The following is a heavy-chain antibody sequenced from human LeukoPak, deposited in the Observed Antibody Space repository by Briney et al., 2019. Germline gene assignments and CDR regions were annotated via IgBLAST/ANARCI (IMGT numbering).Heavy chain of an antibody. V-gene: IGHV4-61*02. CDR3: ASSRGNGDRLGVLLDY. D-gene: IGHD3-10*01. Sequence: SQTLSLTCSVSGASISSGSYYWTWIRQPAGKGLEWIGRISTAGSTTYNPSLESRVTISLDTSKNQFSLNVNSVTAADTARYYCASSRGNGDRLGVLLDYWGQGILVTVSS. CDR1: GASISSGSYY. CDR2: ISTAGST. J-gene: IGHJ4*02.